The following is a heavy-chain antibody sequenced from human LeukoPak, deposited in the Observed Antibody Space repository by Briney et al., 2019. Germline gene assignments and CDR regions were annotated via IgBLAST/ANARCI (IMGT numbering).Heavy chain of an antibody. CDR2: IYWDDDK. V-gene: IGHV2-5*02. Sequence: KESGPTLVKPTQTLTLTCTFSGFSLSTSGVGVGWIRQPPGKALEWLALIYWDDDKRYSPSLKSRLTITKDTSKNQVVLTMTNMDPVDTATYYCAHIVPDSSSSALGYYYYYMDVRGKGTTVTVSS. CDR3: AHIVPDSSSSALGYYYYYMDV. CDR1: GFSLSTSGVG. J-gene: IGHJ6*03. D-gene: IGHD6-6*01.